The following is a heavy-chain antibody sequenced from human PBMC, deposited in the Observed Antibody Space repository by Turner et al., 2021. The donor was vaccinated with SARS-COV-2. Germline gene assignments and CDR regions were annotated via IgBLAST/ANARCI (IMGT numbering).Heavy chain of an antibody. CDR3: ARLGGGDRPGDY. Sequence: QVQLVPSGADVKKPGASVKVSCKASGYTSISYGISWVRQAPGQGLEWMGWINAYNGNTNDAQKLQVRVTMTTDTSTSTAYMELRSLRADDTAVYYCARLGGGDRPGDYWGQGTLVTVSS. J-gene: IGHJ4*02. CDR1: GYTSISYG. V-gene: IGHV1-18*01. CDR2: INAYNGNT. D-gene: IGHD2-21*02.